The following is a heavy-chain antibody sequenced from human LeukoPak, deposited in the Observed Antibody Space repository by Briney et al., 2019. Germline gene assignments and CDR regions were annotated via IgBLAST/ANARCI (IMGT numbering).Heavy chain of an antibody. D-gene: IGHD4-17*01. CDR1: GYTLTELS. Sequence: ASVKVSCKVSGYTLTELSMHWVRQAPGKGLEWMGGFDPEDGETIYAQKFQGRVTMTEDTSTDTAYMELNSLRSEDTAVYYCALAGPTVTTVTFDYWGQGTLVTVSS. CDR3: ALAGPTVTTVTFDY. J-gene: IGHJ4*02. CDR2: FDPEDGET. V-gene: IGHV1-24*01.